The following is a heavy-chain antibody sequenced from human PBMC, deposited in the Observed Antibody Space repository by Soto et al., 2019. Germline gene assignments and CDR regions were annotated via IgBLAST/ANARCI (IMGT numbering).Heavy chain of an antibody. D-gene: IGHD5-12*01. CDR2: ITWHSDTI. CDR3: AKVQYSGTFSGALDV. V-gene: IGHV3-9*01. CDR1: GFTFDFYA. Sequence: LRLSCAASGFTFDFYAMHWVRQAPGKGLEWVSGITWHSDTIQYADSVKGRFTISRDNAKSSLYLQMNSLRVEDTAIYFCAKVQYSGTFSGALDVWGQGTTVTVSS. J-gene: IGHJ6*02.